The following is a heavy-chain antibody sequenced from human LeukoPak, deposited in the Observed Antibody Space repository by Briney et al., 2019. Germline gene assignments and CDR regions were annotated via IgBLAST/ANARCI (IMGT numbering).Heavy chain of an antibody. CDR2: IRSKAYGGTT. V-gene: IGHV3-49*04. CDR1: GFTFGDYA. D-gene: IGHD2-15*01. CDR3: TRDAFGYCSGGSCRETSYFDY. J-gene: IGHJ4*02. Sequence: GGSLRLSCTASGFTFGDYAMSWVRQAPGKGLEWVGFIRSKAYGGTTEYAASVKGRFTISRDDSKSIAYLRMNSLKTEDTAVYYCTRDAFGYCSGGSCRETSYFDYWGQGTLVTVSS.